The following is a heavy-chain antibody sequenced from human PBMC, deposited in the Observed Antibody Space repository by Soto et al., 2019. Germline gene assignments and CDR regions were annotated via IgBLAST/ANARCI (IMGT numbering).Heavy chain of an antibody. CDR2: INHSGST. CDR1: GGSFSGYY. CDR3: ARRIPYYDFWSGYYGGWFDP. V-gene: IGHV4-34*01. D-gene: IGHD3-3*01. J-gene: IGHJ5*02. Sequence: SETLSLTCAVYGGSFSGYYWSWIRQPPGKGLEWIGEINHSGSTNYNPSLKSRVTISVDTSKNQFSLKLSSVTAADTAVYYCARRIPYYDFWSGYYGGWFDPWGQGILGTV.